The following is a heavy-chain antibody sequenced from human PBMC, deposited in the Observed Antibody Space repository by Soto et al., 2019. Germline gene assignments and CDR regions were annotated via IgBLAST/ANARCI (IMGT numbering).Heavy chain of an antibody. D-gene: IGHD6-6*01. Sequence: EVQMLASGGGLVQPGGSQRLSCVGSGFTFTTFAMSWIRKAPGKGLEWVSSISGSVFTTYYADSVKGRFTISRDKSMNTLYMQMSSLRAEDTAVYYCAKDLRQKSVSSYFFDVWGQGTLVTVSA. J-gene: IGHJ4*02. CDR1: GFTFTTFA. CDR2: ISGSVFTT. CDR3: AKDLRQKSVSSYFFDV. V-gene: IGHV3-23*01.